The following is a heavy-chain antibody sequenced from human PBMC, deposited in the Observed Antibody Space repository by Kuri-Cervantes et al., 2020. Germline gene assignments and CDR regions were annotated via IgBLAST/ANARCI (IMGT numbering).Heavy chain of an antibody. CDR1: GFTFSSYS. V-gene: IGHV3-21*04. CDR2: ISSSSSYI. J-gene: IGHJ6*03. CDR3: ARDGGLRFLEWSQSVDYYMDV. Sequence: LSLTCAASGFTFSSYSMNWVRQAPGKGLEWASSISSSSSYIYYADSVKGRFTISRGNAKNSLYLQMNSLRAEDTAVYYCARDGGLRFLEWSQSVDYYMDVWGKGTTVTVSS. D-gene: IGHD3-3*01.